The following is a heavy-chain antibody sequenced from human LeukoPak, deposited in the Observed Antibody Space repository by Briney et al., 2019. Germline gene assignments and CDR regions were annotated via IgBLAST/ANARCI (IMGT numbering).Heavy chain of an antibody. J-gene: IGHJ3*02. V-gene: IGHV5-51*01. CDR3: ARPGYCSSTSCYQDAFDI. Sequence: GESLKISCKGFGYSFTSYWIGWVRQMPGKGLEGMGIIYPGDSHTRYSPSFQGQATISADKPISTAYLQWSSLKASDTAMYYCARPGYCSSTSCYQDAFDIWGQGTMVTVSS. CDR2: IYPGDSHT. CDR1: GYSFTSYW. D-gene: IGHD2-2*01.